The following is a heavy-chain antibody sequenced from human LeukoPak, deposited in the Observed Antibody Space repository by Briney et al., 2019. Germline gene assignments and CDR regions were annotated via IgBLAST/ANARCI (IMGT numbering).Heavy chain of an antibody. Sequence: GGSLRLSCAASGFTVSGNCMTRVRQAPGKGLEWVSVIYTSGSADYADSVKGRFIISRDTSKNTVNLQMNSLRAEDTAVYYCASGQLSGKGFDYWGQGTLVTVSS. D-gene: IGHD1-26*01. J-gene: IGHJ4*02. CDR2: IYTSGSA. CDR1: GFTVSGNC. CDR3: ASGQLSGKGFDY. V-gene: IGHV3-66*01.